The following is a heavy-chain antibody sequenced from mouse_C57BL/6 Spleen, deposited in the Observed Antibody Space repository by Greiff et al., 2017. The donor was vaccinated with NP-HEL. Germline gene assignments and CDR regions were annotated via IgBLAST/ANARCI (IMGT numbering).Heavy chain of an antibody. V-gene: IGHV1-26*01. CDR3: ARGSSPVGYAMDY. D-gene: IGHD1-1*01. Sequence: EVQLQQSGPELVKPGASVKISCKASGYTFTDYYMNWVKQSHGKSLEWIGDINPNNGGTSYNQKFKGKATLTVDKSSSTAYMELRSLTSEDSAVYYCARGSSPVGYAMDYWGQGTSVTVSS. CDR1: GYTFTDYY. J-gene: IGHJ4*01. CDR2: INPNNGGT.